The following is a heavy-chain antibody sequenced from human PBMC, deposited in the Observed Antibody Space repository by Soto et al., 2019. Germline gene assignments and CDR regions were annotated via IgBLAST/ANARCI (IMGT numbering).Heavy chain of an antibody. CDR2: INHSAST. J-gene: IGHJ4*02. D-gene: IGHD2-8*02. CDR1: GGSFSGYY. V-gene: IGHV4-34*01. CDR3: ARDKITGLFDY. Sequence: QVQLQQWGAGLLKPSETLSLTCAVYGGSFSGYYWTWIRQPPWRGLEWIGEINHSASTNYNPSLKSRVTISVDTSKNQFSLKLTSVTAADTTVYYCARDKITGLFDYWGQGTLVTVSS.